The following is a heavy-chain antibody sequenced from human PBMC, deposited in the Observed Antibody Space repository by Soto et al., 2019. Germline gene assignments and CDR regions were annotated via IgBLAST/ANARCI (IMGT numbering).Heavy chain of an antibody. V-gene: IGHV1-69*01. CDR2: IIPIFGTA. Sequence: QVQLVQSGAEVKKPGSSVKVSCKASGGTFSSYAISWVRQAPGQGLAWMGGIIPIFGTANYAQKFQGRVTITADESTSTDYMELSSLRSEDTAVYYCARATGDYGDISFDYWGQGTLVTVSS. CDR1: GGTFSSYA. D-gene: IGHD4-17*01. J-gene: IGHJ4*02. CDR3: ARATGDYGDISFDY.